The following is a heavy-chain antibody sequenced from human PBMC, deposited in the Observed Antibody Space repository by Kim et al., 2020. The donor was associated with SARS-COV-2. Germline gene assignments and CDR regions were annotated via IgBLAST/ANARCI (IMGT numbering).Heavy chain of an antibody. D-gene: IGHD3-3*01. CDR1: GGSISSSSYY. J-gene: IGHJ4*02. Sequence: SETLSLTCTVSGGSISSSSYYWGWIRQPPGKGLEWIGSIYYSGSTYYNPSLKSRVTISVDTSKNQFSLKLSSVTAADTAVYYCTRQQARITIFGVVIAYFDYWGQGTLVTVSS. V-gene: IGHV4-39*01. CDR3: TRQQARITIFGVVIAYFDY. CDR2: IYYSGST.